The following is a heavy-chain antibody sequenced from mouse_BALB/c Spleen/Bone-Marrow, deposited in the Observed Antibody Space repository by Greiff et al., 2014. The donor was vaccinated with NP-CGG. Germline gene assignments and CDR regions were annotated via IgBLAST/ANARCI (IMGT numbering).Heavy chain of an antibody. CDR1: GFNIKDYY. J-gene: IGHJ3*01. V-gene: IGHV14-1*02. CDR3: ARSNFMFPY. Sequence: EVQLQQSGAELVRPGALVKLSCKASGFNIKDYYMHWVKQRPEQGLECIGWIDPENGKTIYDPKFQGKASITADTSSNTAYLQLSSLTSEDTSVYYCARSNFMFPYWGQGTLVTVSA. CDR2: IDPENGKT. D-gene: IGHD2-5*01.